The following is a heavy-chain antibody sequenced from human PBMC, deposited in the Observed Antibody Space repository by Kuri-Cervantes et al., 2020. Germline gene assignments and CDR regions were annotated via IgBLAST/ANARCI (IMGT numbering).Heavy chain of an antibody. CDR1: GYSISSSYY. D-gene: IGHD3-22*01. CDR3: ARSRESYYDSSGYQV. J-gene: IGHJ3*01. Sequence: SETLSLTCAVSGYSISSSYYWGWIRQPPGKGLEWIGSIYYSGSTYYNPSLKSRVTISVDTSKNQFSLKLSSVTAADTAVYYCARSRESYYDSSGYQVWGQGTMVTVSS. CDR2: IYYSGST. V-gene: IGHV4-38-2*01.